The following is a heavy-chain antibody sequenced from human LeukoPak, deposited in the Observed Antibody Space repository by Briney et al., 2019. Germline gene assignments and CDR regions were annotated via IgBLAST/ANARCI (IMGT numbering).Heavy chain of an antibody. J-gene: IGHJ4*02. Sequence: SETLSLTCTVSGGSLDSGNFYWSWIRQSAGMGLEWIGRIYPTGSTNYNPSLKSRVTISVDTSKNQFSLYLSSVTAADTAVYYCASGFWSGYYNLWGQGALVTVSS. CDR3: ASGFWSGYYNL. CDR1: GGSLDSGNFY. V-gene: IGHV4-61*02. CDR2: IYPTGST. D-gene: IGHD3-3*01.